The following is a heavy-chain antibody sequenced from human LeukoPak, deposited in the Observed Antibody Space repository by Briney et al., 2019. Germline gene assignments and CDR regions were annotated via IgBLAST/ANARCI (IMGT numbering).Heavy chain of an antibody. CDR3: ARNLMAYSKGSGIFSGATYFAS. J-gene: IGHJ4*02. D-gene: IGHD3-10*01. CDR1: GYTFTGYY. CDR2: INPNSGGT. V-gene: IGHV1-2*02. Sequence: ASVKVSCKASGYTFTGYYMHWVRQAPGQGLEWMGWINPNSGGTNYAQKFQGRVTMTRDTSISTAYMELSRLRSDDTAVYYCARNLMAYSKGSGIFSGATYFASWAKGTRVTVSS.